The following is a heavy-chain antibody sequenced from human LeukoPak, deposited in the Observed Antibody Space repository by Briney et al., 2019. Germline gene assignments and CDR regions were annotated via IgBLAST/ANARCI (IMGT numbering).Heavy chain of an antibody. CDR2: ISSSSSTI. D-gene: IGHD3-16*01. V-gene: IGHV3-48*04. CDR3: ARQGFAVPLDY. J-gene: IGHJ4*02. Sequence: GGSLRLSCAASGFAFSSYSMNWVRQAPGKGLEWVSYISSSSSTIYYADSVKGRFTISRDNAKNSLYLQMNSLRAEDTAVYYCARQGFAVPLDYWGQGTLVTVSS. CDR1: GFAFSSYS.